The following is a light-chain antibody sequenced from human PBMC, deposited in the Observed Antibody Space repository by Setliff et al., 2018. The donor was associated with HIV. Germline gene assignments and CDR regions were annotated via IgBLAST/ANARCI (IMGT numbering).Light chain of an antibody. J-gene: IGLJ1*01. CDR3: SSYAGTNSPYV. V-gene: IGLV2-8*01. CDR2: EVT. CDR1: GSDVGGYNY. Sequence: QSALTQPPSASGSPGQSVTISCTGTGSDVGGYNYVSWYQQHPGKAPKFMIYEVTKRPSGVPDRFSGSKSGNTASLTVSGLQAEDEADYYCSSYAGTNSPYVFGTGTKVT.